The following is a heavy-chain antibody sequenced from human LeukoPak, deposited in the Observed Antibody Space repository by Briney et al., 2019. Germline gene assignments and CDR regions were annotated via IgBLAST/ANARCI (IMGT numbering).Heavy chain of an antibody. Sequence: PSETLSLXCAVYGGSFSGYYWSWLRQPPGKGLEWIGEINHSGSTNYNPSLKSRVTISVDTSKNQFSLKLSSVTAADTAVHYCARSGQMVRGVIIKSMGYWGQGTLVTVSS. CDR3: ARSGQMVRGVIIKSMGY. CDR1: GGSFSGYY. CDR2: INHSGST. D-gene: IGHD3-10*01. J-gene: IGHJ4*02. V-gene: IGHV4-34*01.